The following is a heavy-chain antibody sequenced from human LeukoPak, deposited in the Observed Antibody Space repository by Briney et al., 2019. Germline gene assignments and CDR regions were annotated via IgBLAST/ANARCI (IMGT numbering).Heavy chain of an antibody. CDR2: ISGSGGST. V-gene: IGHV3-23*01. CDR3: ARDLDSSGWYYFDY. CDR1: GFTFSSYA. J-gene: IGHJ4*02. Sequence: GGSLRLSCAASGFTFSSYAMSWVRQAPGKGLEWVSAISGSGGSTYYADSVKGRFTISRDNAKNSLYLQMNSLRAEDTAVYYCARDLDSSGWYYFDYWGQGTLVTVSS. D-gene: IGHD6-19*01.